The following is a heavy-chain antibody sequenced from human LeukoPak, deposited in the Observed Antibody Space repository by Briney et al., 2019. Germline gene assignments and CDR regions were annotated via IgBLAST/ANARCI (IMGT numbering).Heavy chain of an antibody. Sequence: SETLSLTCTVSGGSISSGGYYWSWIRQPAGKGLEWIGRIYTSGSTNYNPSLKSRVTISVDTSKNQFSLKLSSVTAADTAVYYCARDHYDFWSGYYQGFDYWGQGTLVTVSS. D-gene: IGHD3-3*01. V-gene: IGHV4-61*02. CDR2: IYTSGST. CDR3: ARDHYDFWSGYYQGFDY. CDR1: GGSISSGGYY. J-gene: IGHJ4*02.